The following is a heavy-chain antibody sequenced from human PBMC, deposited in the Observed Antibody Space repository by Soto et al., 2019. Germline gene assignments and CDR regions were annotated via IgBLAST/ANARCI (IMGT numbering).Heavy chain of an antibody. J-gene: IGHJ6*02. D-gene: IGHD2-15*01. V-gene: IGHV3-48*03. CDR1: GFTHSNFE. CDR3: PRAECSSPDCVSAYSTDALDV. CDR2: INTAGSTK. Sequence: SEVSLRLSCAASGFTHSNFEMHWFRQTTGKGLEWVSYINTAGSTKYYAEAVEGRCTRTRDNARNSLFLQMNCLRGEDTAVYYCPRAECSSPDCVSAYSTDALDVWDQGCTVTVSS.